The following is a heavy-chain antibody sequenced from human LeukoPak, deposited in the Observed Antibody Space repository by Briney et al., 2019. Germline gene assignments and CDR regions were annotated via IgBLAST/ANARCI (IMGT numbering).Heavy chain of an antibody. J-gene: IGHJ4*02. CDR1: GGSFSGYY. D-gene: IGHD3-10*01. Sequence: SETLSLTCAVYGGSFSGYYWSWIRQPPGKGLEWIGEINHSGSTNYNPSLKSRVTISVDTSKNQFSLKLSSVTAADTAVYYCAREGVIFDYWGQGTLVTVSS. CDR2: INHSGST. V-gene: IGHV4-34*01. CDR3: AREGVIFDY.